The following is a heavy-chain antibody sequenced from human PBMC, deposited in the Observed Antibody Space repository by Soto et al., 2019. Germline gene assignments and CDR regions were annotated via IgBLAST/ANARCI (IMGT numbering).Heavy chain of an antibody. CDR1: GGSIISYY. CDR3: ARAALGYYIDY. J-gene: IGHJ4*02. V-gene: IGHV4-59*01. CDR2: IYYSGST. Sequence: SETLSLTCTVSGGSIISYYWSWIRQPPGKGLEWIGYIYYSGSTNYNPSLKSRVTISVDTSKNQFSLKLSSVTAADTAVYYCARAALGYYIDYWGQGTLVTVSS. D-gene: IGHD3-16*01.